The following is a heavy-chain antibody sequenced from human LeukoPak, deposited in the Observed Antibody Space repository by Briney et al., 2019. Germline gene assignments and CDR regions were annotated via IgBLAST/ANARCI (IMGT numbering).Heavy chain of an antibody. Sequence: PGGSLRLSCAASGFTFSTYWMSWVRQAPGKGLEWVANIKQDGGEKYYVDSVKGRFTISRDNAKNSLYLQMNSLRAEDTAVYYCARDRHDYTHYFDYWGQGTLVTVSS. J-gene: IGHJ4*02. CDR1: GFTFSTYW. CDR3: ARDRHDYTHYFDY. CDR2: IKQDGGEK. D-gene: IGHD4-11*01. V-gene: IGHV3-7*01.